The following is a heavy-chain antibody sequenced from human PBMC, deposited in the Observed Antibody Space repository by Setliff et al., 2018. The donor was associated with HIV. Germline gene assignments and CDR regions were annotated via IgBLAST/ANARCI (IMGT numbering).Heavy chain of an antibody. Sequence: GASVKVSCKISGYTLSELSMHWVRQAPGKGLEWMVGFNPEEGKTIYAQKFQGRVTMTEDTSTDTAFMDLNNLRSEDTAVYYCAASISSRHYYGSALWGRGTLVTDSS. CDR2: FNPEEGKT. J-gene: IGHJ2*01. CDR3: AASISSRHYYGSAL. V-gene: IGHV1-24*01. CDR1: GYTLSELS. D-gene: IGHD3-10*01.